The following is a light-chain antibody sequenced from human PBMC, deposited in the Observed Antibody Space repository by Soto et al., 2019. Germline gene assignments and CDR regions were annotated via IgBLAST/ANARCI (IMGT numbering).Light chain of an antibody. CDR2: DAS. J-gene: IGKJ1*01. Sequence: DIHRTQAPATLSASILYRVSITFRASQSISSWLAWYQQKPGKAPKLLIYDASSLESGVPSRFSGSGSGTEFTLTISSLQPDDFATYYCQQYNSYWAFGQGTKVDIK. V-gene: IGKV1-5*01. CDR1: QSISSW. CDR3: QQYNSYWA.